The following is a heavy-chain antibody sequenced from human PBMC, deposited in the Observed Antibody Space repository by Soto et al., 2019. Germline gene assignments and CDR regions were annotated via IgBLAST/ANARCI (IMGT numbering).Heavy chain of an antibody. Sequence: QLQLQESGSGLVKPSQTLPLTCAVSGGSISSGGYSCNWIRQPPGKGLEWIGYIYHSGSTYYNPSLKSRVTISVDRSKNQSSLKLSSVAAADTAVYYCARGVTTVTTFDYWGQGTLVTVSS. V-gene: IGHV4-30-2*01. CDR1: GGSISSGGYS. CDR2: IYHSGST. D-gene: IGHD4-17*01. J-gene: IGHJ4*02. CDR3: ARGVTTVTTFDY.